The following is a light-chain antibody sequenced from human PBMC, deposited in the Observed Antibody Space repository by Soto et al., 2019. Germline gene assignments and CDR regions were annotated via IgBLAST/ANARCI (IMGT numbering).Light chain of an antibody. CDR3: QHYAHNSPIT. CDR1: QSVSSR. J-gene: IGKJ5*01. Sequence: IVLTQSQGTLSLSPGERATLSCRASQSVSSRLAWYQQRPGQAPRLLISGASSRATGIPDRFSGSGSGTDFTLTISRLEPEDFALYYCQHYAHNSPITFGQGTRLEIK. V-gene: IGKV3-20*01. CDR2: GAS.